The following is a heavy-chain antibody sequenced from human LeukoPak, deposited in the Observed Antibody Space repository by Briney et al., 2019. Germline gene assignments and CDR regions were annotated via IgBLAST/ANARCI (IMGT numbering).Heavy chain of an antibody. CDR2: ICANDGNT. CDR1: GLTFRNYA. Sequence: PGGSLRLSCAASGLTFRNYAMSWVRQAPGKGLEWVSVICANDGNTYYADAVKGRFTISRDNSKDTLYLRMDSLRAEDTAVYYCAKGSGSSCYSPCDYWGQGILVSVSS. J-gene: IGHJ4*02. V-gene: IGHV3-23*01. CDR3: AKGSGSSCYSPCDY. D-gene: IGHD2-15*01.